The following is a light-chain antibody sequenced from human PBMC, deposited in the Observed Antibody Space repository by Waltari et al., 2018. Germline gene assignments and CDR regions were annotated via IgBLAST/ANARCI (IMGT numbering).Light chain of an antibody. J-gene: IGLJ2*01. CDR2: EVD. Sequence: SALTQPASVSASPGQSIPISCTGSSSDIGSYDLVAWYQQHPGQAPHLFIYEVDKRPSVVSYRFSGSNSGNGASLTVSGLQPEDEGHYFCSSYTYGGPWVFGGGTLLTVL. CDR3: SSYTYGGPWV. V-gene: IGLV2-23*02. CDR1: SSDIGSYDL.